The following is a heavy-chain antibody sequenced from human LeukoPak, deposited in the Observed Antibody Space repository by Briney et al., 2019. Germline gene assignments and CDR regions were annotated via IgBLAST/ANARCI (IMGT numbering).Heavy chain of an antibody. V-gene: IGHV1-2*06. CDR3: ARLVVVTASIDY. Sequence: GASVKVSCKASGYTFTGYYMHWVRQAPGQGLEWVGRINPNSGGTNYAQKFQGRVTMTRDTSISTAYLELSRLRSDDTAVYYCARLVVVTASIDYWGQGTLVTVSS. CDR2: INPNSGGT. D-gene: IGHD2-21*02. J-gene: IGHJ4*02. CDR1: GYTFTGYY.